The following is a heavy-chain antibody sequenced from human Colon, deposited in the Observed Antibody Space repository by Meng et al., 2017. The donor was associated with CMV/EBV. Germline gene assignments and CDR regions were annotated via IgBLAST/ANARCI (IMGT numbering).Heavy chain of an antibody. CDR1: GFNFNTHA. J-gene: IGHJ4*02. V-gene: IGHV3-48*04. CDR2: INGRSSAI. CDR3: ARVNGGHSGGDY. D-gene: IGHD3-16*01. Sequence: GGPLRLSCAASGFNFNTHAMSWVRQAPGQGLECISYINGRSSAIHYADSVRGRFTVSRDDATNSLYLQMNSLRADDTATYYCARVNGGHSGGDYWGQGTLVTVSS.